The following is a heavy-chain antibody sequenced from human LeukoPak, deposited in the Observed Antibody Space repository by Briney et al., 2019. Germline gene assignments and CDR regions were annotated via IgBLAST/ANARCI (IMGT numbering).Heavy chain of an antibody. Sequence: SVKVSCKASGGTFSSYAISWVRQAPGQGLEWMGRIIPIFGIANYAQKFQGRVTITADKSTSTAYMELSSLRSEDTAVYFCARDPTYYYDSSGDYFDYWGQGTLVTVSS. CDR2: IIPIFGIA. D-gene: IGHD3-22*01. J-gene: IGHJ4*02. CDR1: GGTFSSYA. V-gene: IGHV1-69*04. CDR3: ARDPTYYYDSSGDYFDY.